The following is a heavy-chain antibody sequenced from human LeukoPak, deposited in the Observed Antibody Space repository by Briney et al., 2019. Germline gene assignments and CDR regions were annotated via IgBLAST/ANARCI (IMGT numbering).Heavy chain of an antibody. CDR1: GGTFSSYA. CDR2: ITPMFGTV. Sequence: GASVKVSCKASGGTFSSYAISWVRQAPGQGLEWMGEITPMFGTVNYAQKFQGRVTMTADESTSTAYMELSSLRFEDTAVYYCARSLVVPAAMAPNFDYWGQGTLVTASS. J-gene: IGHJ4*02. D-gene: IGHD2-2*01. V-gene: IGHV1-69*13. CDR3: ARSLVVPAAMAPNFDY.